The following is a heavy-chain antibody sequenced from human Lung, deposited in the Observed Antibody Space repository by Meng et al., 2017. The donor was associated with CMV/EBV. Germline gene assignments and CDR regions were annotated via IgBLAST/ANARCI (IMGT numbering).Heavy chain of an antibody. CDR1: GYTFTSYD. J-gene: IGHJ5*02. CDR3: TRGRGSTHKGNWFDP. D-gene: IGHD3-10*01. Sequence: ASVNVSCKASGYTFTSYDINWVRQATGQGLEWMGWMNPNSGNTAYAPKFQGRLTMTRNTSINTAYMDLSSLRSEDMAIYYCTRGRGSTHKGNWFDPWGQGTLVTVSS. V-gene: IGHV1-8*01. CDR2: MNPNSGNT.